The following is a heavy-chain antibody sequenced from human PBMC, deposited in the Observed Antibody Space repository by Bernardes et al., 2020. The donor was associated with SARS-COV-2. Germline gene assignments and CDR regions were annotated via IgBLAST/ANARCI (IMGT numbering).Heavy chain of an antibody. Sequence: GGSLRLSCAASGFTFSSYAMSWVRQAPGKGLEWVSAISGSGGSTYYADSVKGRFTISRDNSKNTLYLQMNSLRAEDTAVYYCAKESRDYVGTRSAFDIWGQGTMVTVSS. CDR3: AKESRDYVGTRSAFDI. D-gene: IGHD4-17*01. CDR1: GFTFSSYA. J-gene: IGHJ3*02. CDR2: ISGSGGST. V-gene: IGHV3-23*01.